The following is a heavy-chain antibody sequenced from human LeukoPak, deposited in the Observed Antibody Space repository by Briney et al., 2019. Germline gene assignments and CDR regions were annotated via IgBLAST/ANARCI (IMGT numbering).Heavy chain of an antibody. V-gene: IGHV3-21*01. D-gene: IGHD3-9*01. CDR2: ISSSSSYI. CDR3: ARAPYDILTGYREDVAFDI. CDR1: GFTFSSYS. Sequence: PGGSLRLSCAASGFTFSSYSMNWVRQAPGKGLEWVSSISSSSSYIYYADSVKGRFTISRDNAKNSLYLQMNSLRAEDTAVYYCARAPYDILTGYREDVAFDIWGQGTMVTVSS. J-gene: IGHJ3*02.